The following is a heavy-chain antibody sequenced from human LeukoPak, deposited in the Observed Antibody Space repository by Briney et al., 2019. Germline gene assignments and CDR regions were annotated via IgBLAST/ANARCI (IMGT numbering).Heavy chain of an antibody. J-gene: IGHJ4*02. Sequence: GGSLRLSCAASGFTFSSYWMSWVRQAPGKGLEWVANIKQDGSEKYYVDSVKGRFTISRDNAKNSLYLQMNSLRAEDTAVYYCAREPDYYDSSGYDYWGQGTLVTVSS. CDR3: AREPDYYDSSGYDY. CDR2: IKQDGSEK. D-gene: IGHD3-22*01. CDR1: GFTFSSYW. V-gene: IGHV3-7*01.